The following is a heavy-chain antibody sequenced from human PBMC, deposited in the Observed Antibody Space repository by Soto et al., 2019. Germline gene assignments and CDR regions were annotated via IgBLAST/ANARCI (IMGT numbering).Heavy chain of an antibody. J-gene: IGHJ6*01. CDR1: GHTFSFYA. Sequence: ASVKVSCKASGHTFSFYAMHWVRHAPGQRLEWMGWINAGNGNTKYSQKFQGRVTITRDTSANTAYMELSSLRSEDTAVSYCSRDPTLRTTAYGMDVWG. V-gene: IGHV1-3*01. CDR2: INAGNGNT. CDR3: SRDPTLRTTAYGMDV. D-gene: IGHD1-1*01.